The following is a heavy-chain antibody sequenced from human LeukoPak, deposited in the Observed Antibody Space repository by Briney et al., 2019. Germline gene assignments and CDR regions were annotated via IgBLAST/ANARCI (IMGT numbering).Heavy chain of an antibody. V-gene: IGHV1-58*01. CDR2: IFVGSGNT. D-gene: IGHD3-22*01. Sequence: SVTVSCKTSGFTFISSAVQWVRQARGQRLEWIGWIFVGSGNTNYAQKFQERVTITRDMSTSTAYMELSSLRSEDTAVYYCAADPSYSSGYRYYFDYWGQGTLVTVSS. J-gene: IGHJ4*02. CDR1: GFTFISSA. CDR3: AADPSYSSGYRYYFDY.